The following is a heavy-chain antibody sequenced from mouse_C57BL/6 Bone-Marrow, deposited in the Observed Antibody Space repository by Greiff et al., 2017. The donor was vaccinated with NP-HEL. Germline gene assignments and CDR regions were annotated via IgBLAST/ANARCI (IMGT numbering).Heavy chain of an antibody. J-gene: IGHJ4*01. CDR2: IDPSDSYT. D-gene: IGHD2-3*01. Sequence: QVQLKQPGAELVRPGTSVKLSCKASGYTFTSYWMHWVKQRPGQGLEWIGVIDPSDSYTNYNQKFKGKATLTVDTSSSTAYMQLSSLTSEDSAVYYCARNGYYVRYGMDYWGQGTSVTVSS. CDR3: ARNGYYVRYGMDY. CDR1: GYTFTSYW. V-gene: IGHV1-59*01.